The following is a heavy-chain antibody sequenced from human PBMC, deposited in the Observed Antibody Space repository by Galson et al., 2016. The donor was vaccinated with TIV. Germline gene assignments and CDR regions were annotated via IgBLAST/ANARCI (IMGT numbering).Heavy chain of an antibody. J-gene: IGHJ4*02. CDR2: FDPEDGEA. CDR3: ATSRGRYFDWLFGY. V-gene: IGHV1-24*01. D-gene: IGHD3-9*01. CDR1: GYTLTELS. Sequence: SVKVSCKVSGYTLTELSMHWVRQAPGKGLEWMGGFDPEDGEAIYAQKFQGRVTMTEDTSTDTAYMELSSLRSEDAAVYYCATSRGRYFDWLFGYWGQGTLVTVPS.